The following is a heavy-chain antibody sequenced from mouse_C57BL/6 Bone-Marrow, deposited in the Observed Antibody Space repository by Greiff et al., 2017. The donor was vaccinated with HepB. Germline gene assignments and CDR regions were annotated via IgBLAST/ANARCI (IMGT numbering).Heavy chain of an antibody. CDR1: GYTFTSYW. Sequence: QVQLQQPGAELVMPGASVKLSCKASGYTFTSYWMHWVKQRPGQGLEWIGEIDPSDSYTNYNQKLKGKSTLTVDKSSSTAYMQLSSLTSEDSAVYYCARWAYDGYYGYWGQGTTLTVSS. CDR2: IDPSDSYT. J-gene: IGHJ2*01. V-gene: IGHV1-69*01. D-gene: IGHD2-3*01. CDR3: ARWAYDGYYGY.